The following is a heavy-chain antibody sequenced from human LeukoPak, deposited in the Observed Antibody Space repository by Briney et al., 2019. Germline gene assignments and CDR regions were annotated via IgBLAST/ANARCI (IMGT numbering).Heavy chain of an antibody. CDR3: ARGGSGYSYGKIDS. D-gene: IGHD5-18*01. CDR1: GFTFSNYW. CDR2: IKQDGSET. V-gene: IGHV3-7*01. Sequence: PGGSLRLSCAASGFTFSNYWMNWVRQAPGKGLEWVANIKQDGSETYYVDSVKDRFTISRDNAKNSLYLQMNSLRDEDTAVYYCARGGSGYSYGKIDSWGQGILVTVSS. J-gene: IGHJ4*02.